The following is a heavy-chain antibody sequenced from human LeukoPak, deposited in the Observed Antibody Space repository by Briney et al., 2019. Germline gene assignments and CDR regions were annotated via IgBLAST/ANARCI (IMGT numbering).Heavy chain of an antibody. CDR1: GFTFSSYS. D-gene: IGHD3/OR15-3a*01. J-gene: IGHJ4*02. V-gene: IGHV3-21*01. CDR3: ARRHVGLAIIKPFDY. Sequence: GSLRLSCAASGFTFSSYSMNWVRQAPGKGLEWVSSISSSSSYIYYADSVKGRFTISRDNAKNSLYLQMNSLRAEDTAVYYCARRHVGLAIIKPFDYWGQGTLVTVSS. CDR2: ISSSSSYI.